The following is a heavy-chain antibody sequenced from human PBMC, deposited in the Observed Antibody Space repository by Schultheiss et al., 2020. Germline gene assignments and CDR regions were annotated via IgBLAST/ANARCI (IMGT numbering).Heavy chain of an antibody. D-gene: IGHD2-2*01. CDR2: ISSGGSTI. V-gene: IGHV3-11*01. CDR3: ARDSTSCLDV. CDR1: GFIFRDYY. J-gene: IGHJ6*02. Sequence: GGSLRLSCAASGFIFRDYYMSWIRQPPGKGLEWVSYISSGGSTIYYADSVKGRFTVSRDNAKKTAILEMNSLRAEDTAVYYCARDSTSCLDVWGQGTTVTVSS.